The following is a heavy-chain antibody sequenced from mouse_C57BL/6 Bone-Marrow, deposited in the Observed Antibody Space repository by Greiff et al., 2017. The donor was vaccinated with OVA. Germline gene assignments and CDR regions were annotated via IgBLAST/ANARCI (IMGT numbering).Heavy chain of an antibody. CDR3: ARSGLRRGYWYFDV. CDR2: IDPSDSYT. Sequence: QVQLQQPGAELVRPGTSVKLSCKASGYTFTSYWMHWVKQRPGQGLEWIGVIDPSDSYTNYNQKFKGKATLTVDTSSSTAYMQPSSLTSEDSAVYYCARSGLRRGYWYFDVWGTGTTVTVSS. CDR1: GYTFTSYW. D-gene: IGHD2-4*01. V-gene: IGHV1-59*01. J-gene: IGHJ1*03.